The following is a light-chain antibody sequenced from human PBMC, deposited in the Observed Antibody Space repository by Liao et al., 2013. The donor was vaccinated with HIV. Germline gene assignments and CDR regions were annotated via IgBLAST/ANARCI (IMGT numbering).Light chain of an antibody. V-gene: IGLV3-21*01. CDR2: YDN. J-gene: IGLJ2*01. CDR3: QVWDSSSDHRVI. Sequence: SYELTQPPSVSVAPGLTSTITCGGNNIGSKSVHWHQQKPGQAPVVAIYYDNERPSGTPERFSGSNSGNTATLTISRAEAGDEADYHCQVWDSSSDHRVIFGGGTKLTVL. CDR1: NIGSKS.